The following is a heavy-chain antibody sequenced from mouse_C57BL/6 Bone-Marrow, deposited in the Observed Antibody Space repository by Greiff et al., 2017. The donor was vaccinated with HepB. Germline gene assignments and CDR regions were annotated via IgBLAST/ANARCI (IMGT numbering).Heavy chain of an antibody. CDR1: GYTFTSYW. J-gene: IGHJ1*03. V-gene: IGHV1-64*01. Sequence: QVQLKQPGAELVKPGASVKLSCKASGYTFTSYWMHWVKQRPGQGLEWIGMIHPNSGSTNYNEKFKSKATLTVDKSSSTAYMQLSSLTSEDSAVYYCAGSTGWEDWYFDVWGTGTTVTVSS. CDR3: AGSTGWEDWYFDV. CDR2: IHPNSGST. D-gene: IGHD2-1*01.